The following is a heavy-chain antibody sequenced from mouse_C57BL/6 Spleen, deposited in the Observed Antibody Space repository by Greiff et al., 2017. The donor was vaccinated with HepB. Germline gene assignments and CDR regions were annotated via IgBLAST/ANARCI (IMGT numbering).Heavy chain of an antibody. CDR3: TTRGTTVSGYFDY. V-gene: IGHV14-4*01. J-gene: IGHJ2*01. CDR1: GFNIKDDY. D-gene: IGHD1-1*01. CDR2: IDPENGDT. Sequence: VQLQHSGAELVRPGASVKLSCTASGFNIKDDYMHWVKQRPEQGLEWIGWIDPENGDTEYASKFQGKATITADTSSNTAYLQLSSLTSEDTAVYYCTTRGTTVSGYFDYWGQGTTLTVSS.